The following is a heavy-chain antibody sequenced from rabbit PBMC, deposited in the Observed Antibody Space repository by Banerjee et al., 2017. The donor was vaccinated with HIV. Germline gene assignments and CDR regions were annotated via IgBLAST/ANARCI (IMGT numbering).Heavy chain of an antibody. J-gene: IGHJ4*01. CDR2: IDTNTGKT. CDR3: ARDETDDAGYNYRL. Sequence: QSLEESGGDLVKPGASLTLTCTASGFSFSSYYYMYWVRQAPGKGLEWIGFIDTNTGKTFYASWAKGPFTISKTSSTTVTLQMTSLTAADTATYFCARDETDDAGYNYRLWGPGTLVTVS. V-gene: IGHV1S40*01. CDR1: GFSFSSYYY. D-gene: IGHD7-1*01.